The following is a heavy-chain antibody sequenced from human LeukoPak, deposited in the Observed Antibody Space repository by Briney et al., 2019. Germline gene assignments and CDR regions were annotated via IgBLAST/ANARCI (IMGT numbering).Heavy chain of an antibody. CDR3: ARLSPSGWMGDY. J-gene: IGHJ4*02. D-gene: IGHD6-19*01. CDR2: IYYSGST. CDR1: GGSISSSSYY. V-gene: IGHV4-39*07. Sequence: NPSETLSLTCTVSGGSISSSSYYWGWIRQPPGKGLEWIGSIYYSGSTYYNPSLKSRVTISVDTSKNQFSLKLSSVTTADTAVYYCARLSPSGWMGDYWGQGTLVTVSS.